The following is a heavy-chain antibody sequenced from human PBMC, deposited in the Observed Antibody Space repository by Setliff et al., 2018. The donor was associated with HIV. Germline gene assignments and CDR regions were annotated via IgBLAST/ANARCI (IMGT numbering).Heavy chain of an antibody. J-gene: IGHJ4*02. CDR3: AIRGASRSFDY. D-gene: IGHD3-10*01. V-gene: IGHV3-23*01. Sequence: PGGSLRLSCASSGFTFSSYAMTWVRQAPGKGLECVAVISGSGGDTYYADSVKGRFVISREKSKSTLYLQMNTLRAEDTAVYYCAIRGASRSFDYWGQGTLVTVSS. CDR1: GFTFSSYA. CDR2: ISGSGGDT.